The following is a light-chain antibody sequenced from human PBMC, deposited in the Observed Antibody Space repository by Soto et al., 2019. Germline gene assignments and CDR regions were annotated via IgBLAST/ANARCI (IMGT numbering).Light chain of an antibody. CDR1: QSVSSN. CDR3: QQYGSLPIT. J-gene: IGKJ5*01. V-gene: IGKV3-20*01. CDR2: GAS. Sequence: MPESPATLSVAPGERATLSCRASQSVSSNLAWYQQKPGQAPRLLIYGASTRATGIPDRFSGDGSVTHFTLTISRLEAEDFVMYYCQQYGSLPITFGQGTRLEIK.